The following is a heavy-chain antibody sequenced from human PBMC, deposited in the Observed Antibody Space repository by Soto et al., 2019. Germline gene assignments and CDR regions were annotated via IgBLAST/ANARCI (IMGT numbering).Heavy chain of an antibody. V-gene: IGHV2-5*02. CDR1: GFSRSTDGVG. J-gene: IGHJ3*01. CDR3: AHAYGGTSWPNDAFDV. Sequence: QITLKESGPTLVKPTQTLTLTCTFSGFSRSTDGVGVGWIRQPPGKALEWLELIFWDDDQRYTHSLKTRLTLTKDPSKNQVVLTMTNMDPVDTATYYCAHAYGGTSWPNDAFDVWGQGTVVTVSS. D-gene: IGHD2-2*01. CDR2: IFWDDDQ.